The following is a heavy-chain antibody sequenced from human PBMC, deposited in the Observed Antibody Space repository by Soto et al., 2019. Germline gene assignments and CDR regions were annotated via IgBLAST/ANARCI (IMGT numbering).Heavy chain of an antibody. J-gene: IGHJ4*01. CDR2: ISSDGAST. CDR3: VKDRYVDY. Sequence: GGSLRLSCSVSGFTFSSYAMHWVRQAPGKGLEYVASISSDGASTYHADSVKGRFIISRDNSKNTLYLQMSSLRPEDTAVYYCVKDRYVDYWGHGILVTVSS. CDR1: GFTFSSYA. V-gene: IGHV3-64D*06.